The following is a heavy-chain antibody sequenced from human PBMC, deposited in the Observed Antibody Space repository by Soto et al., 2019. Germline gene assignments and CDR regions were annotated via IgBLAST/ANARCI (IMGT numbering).Heavy chain of an antibody. CDR2: ISHSGST. V-gene: IGHV4-30-2*01. Sequence: SETLSLTCAVSGGSISSGGYSWSWIRQPPGKGLEWIGYISHSGSTYYNPSLKSRVTISVDRSKNQFSLKLSSVTAADTAVCYCARDPMIWGQGTLVTVSS. D-gene: IGHD3-22*01. J-gene: IGHJ4*02. CDR1: GGSISSGGYS. CDR3: ARDPMI.